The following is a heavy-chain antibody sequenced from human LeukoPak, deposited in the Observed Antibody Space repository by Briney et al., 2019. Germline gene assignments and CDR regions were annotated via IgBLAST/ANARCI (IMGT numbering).Heavy chain of an antibody. V-gene: IGHV1-18*01. D-gene: IGHD2-2*01. CDR3: ARELGYCSSTTCYPLDY. J-gene: IGHJ4*02. CDR1: GYTFTSYG. Sequence: ASVKVSCKASGYTFTSYGISWVRQAPGQGLEWMGWISAYNGNTNYAQKLQGRVTMTTDTSTSTAYMELRSLRSDDTAVYYCARELGYCSSTTCYPLDYWGQGTLVPVSS. CDR2: ISAYNGNT.